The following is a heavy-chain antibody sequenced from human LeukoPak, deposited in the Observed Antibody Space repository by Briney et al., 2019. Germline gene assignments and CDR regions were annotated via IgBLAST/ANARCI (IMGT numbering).Heavy chain of an antibody. D-gene: IGHD4-23*01. CDR3: ANSANYGGNSGYFDC. V-gene: IGHV4-34*01. CDR1: GGSFSGYY. CDR2: INHSGST. J-gene: IGHJ4*02. Sequence: SSETLSLTCAVYGGSFSGYYWSWIRQPPGKGLEWIGEINHSGSTYYNPSLKSRVTISVDTSKNQFSLKLSSVTAADTAVYYCANSANYGGNSGYFDCWGQGTLVTVSS.